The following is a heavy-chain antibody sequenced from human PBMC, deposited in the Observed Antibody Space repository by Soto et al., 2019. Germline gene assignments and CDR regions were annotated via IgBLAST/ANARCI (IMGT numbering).Heavy chain of an antibody. CDR3: VKPPVITASYYYYDMDV. CDR1: GFTFSTYP. J-gene: IGHJ6*02. CDR2: ISGSGIST. D-gene: IGHD4-4*01. V-gene: IGHV3-23*01. Sequence: GGSLRLSCAASGFTFSTYPMSWVRQAPGRGLEWVSGISGSGISTYYTDSVKGRFTISRDNSKNTVFLQMNSLRDEDTAVYYCVKPPVITASYYYYDMDVWGQGTTVTVSS.